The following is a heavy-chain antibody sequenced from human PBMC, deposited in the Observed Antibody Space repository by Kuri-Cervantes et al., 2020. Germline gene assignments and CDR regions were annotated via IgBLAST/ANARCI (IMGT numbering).Heavy chain of an antibody. V-gene: IGHV4-31*03. CDR1: GGSISSGGYY. CDR2: IYYSGST. J-gene: IGHJ6*02. CDR3: ARGKVIAFGGRYHFYGMDV. D-gene: IGHD3-16*01. Sequence: SETLSLTCTVSGGSISSGGYYWSWIRQHPGKGLEWIGYIYYSGSTYYNPSLKSRVTISVDTSKNQFSLKLSSVTAADTAVYYCARGKVIAFGGRYHFYGMDVWGQGTTVTVSS.